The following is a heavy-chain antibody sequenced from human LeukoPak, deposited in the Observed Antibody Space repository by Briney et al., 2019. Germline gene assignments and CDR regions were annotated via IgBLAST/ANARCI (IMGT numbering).Heavy chain of an antibody. CDR2: IKQDGSEK. D-gene: IGHD3-22*01. CDR3: ARVSHDSSGYYGDAFDI. V-gene: IGHV3-7*01. Sequence: PGGSLRLSCAASGFTFSSYWMSWVRQAPGKELEWVANIKQDGSEKYYVDSVKGRFTISRDNAKNSLYLQMNSLRAEDTAVYYCARVSHDSSGYYGDAFDIWGQGTMVTVSS. J-gene: IGHJ3*02. CDR1: GFTFSSYW.